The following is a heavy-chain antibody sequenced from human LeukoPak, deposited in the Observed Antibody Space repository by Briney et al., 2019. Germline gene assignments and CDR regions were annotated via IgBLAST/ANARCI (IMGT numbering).Heavy chain of an antibody. Sequence: PSETLSLTCAVYGGSFSGYYWSWIRQPPGKGLEWIGEINHSGSTNYSPSLKSRVTISVDTSKNQFSLKLSSVTAADTAVYYCARLGADWFDPWGQGTLVTVSS. CDR2: INHSGST. CDR3: ARLGADWFDP. V-gene: IGHV4-34*01. CDR1: GGSFSGYY. D-gene: IGHD7-27*01. J-gene: IGHJ5*02.